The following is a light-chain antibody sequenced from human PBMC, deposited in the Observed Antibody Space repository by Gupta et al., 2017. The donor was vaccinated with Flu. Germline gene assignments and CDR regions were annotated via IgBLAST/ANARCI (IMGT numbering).Light chain of an antibody. CDR1: QDISDY. J-gene: IGKJ3*01. V-gene: IGKV1-27*01. CDR2: TAS. CDR3: QRFGSAPFT. Sequence: DIQMTSSPSSLSAPVGDRVTITCRASQDISDYVAWYQQKPGKVPKLLIYTASTMHSGVPSRFSGSGSGTDFTLTISSLQPEDVATYYCQRFGSAPFTFGAGTKVEIK.